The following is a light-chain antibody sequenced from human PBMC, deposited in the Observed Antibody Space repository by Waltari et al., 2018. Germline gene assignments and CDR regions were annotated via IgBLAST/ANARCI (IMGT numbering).Light chain of an antibody. CDR1: SSDIGRYDI. Sequence: QSALTQPASVSGSPGQSVTISCTGASSDIGRYDIFSWYQQHPGNAPKLIICAVSKRPSGVSDRFSGSKSGDTASLTISGLQFEDEVDYYCCSYAGNYIWVFGGGTRLTVL. J-gene: IGLJ3*02. CDR3: CSYAGNYIWV. CDR2: AVS. V-gene: IGLV2-23*02.